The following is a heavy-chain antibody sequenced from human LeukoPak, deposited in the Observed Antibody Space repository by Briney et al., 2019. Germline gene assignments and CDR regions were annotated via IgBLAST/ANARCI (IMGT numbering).Heavy chain of an antibody. CDR1: GYTFTSYY. CDR3: ARRYSGSYGGLDY. Sequence: ASVKVSCKASGYTFTSYYMHWVRQAPGQGLEWMGLINPSGDSTNYAQKFQGRVTMTRDTSTSTVYVELSSLRSEDTAIYYCARRYSGSYGGLDYWGQGTLVTVSS. V-gene: IGHV1-46*01. CDR2: INPSGDST. D-gene: IGHD1-26*01. J-gene: IGHJ4*02.